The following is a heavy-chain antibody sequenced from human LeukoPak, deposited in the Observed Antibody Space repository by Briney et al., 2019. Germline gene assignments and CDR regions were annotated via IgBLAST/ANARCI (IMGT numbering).Heavy chain of an antibody. V-gene: IGHV3-30*02. Sequence: GGSLRLSCAASGFTFSSYGMHWVRQAPGKGLEWVAFIRYDGSNKYYADSVKGRFTISRDNSKNTLYLQMNSLRAEDTAVYYCAKDRGVVVTVYYFDYWGQGTLVTVSS. D-gene: IGHD2-21*02. J-gene: IGHJ4*02. CDR1: GFTFSSYG. CDR2: IRYDGSNK. CDR3: AKDRGVVVTVYYFDY.